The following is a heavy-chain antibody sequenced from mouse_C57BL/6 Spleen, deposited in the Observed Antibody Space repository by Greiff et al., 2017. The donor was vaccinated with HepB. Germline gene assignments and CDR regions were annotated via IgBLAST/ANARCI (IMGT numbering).Heavy chain of an antibody. Sequence: VKLQQPGAELVKPGASVKLSCKASGYTFTSYWMHWVKQRPGRGLEWIGRIDPNSGGTKYNEKFKSKATLTVDKPSSTAYMQLSSLTSEDSAVYYCARLFITTVVGEDYYAMDYWGQGTSVTVSS. V-gene: IGHV1-72*01. D-gene: IGHD1-1*01. CDR2: IDPNSGGT. CDR3: ARLFITTVVGEDYYAMDY. CDR1: GYTFTSYW. J-gene: IGHJ4*01.